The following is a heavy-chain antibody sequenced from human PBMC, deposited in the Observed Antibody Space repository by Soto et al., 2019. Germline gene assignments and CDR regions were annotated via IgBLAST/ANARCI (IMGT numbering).Heavy chain of an antibody. CDR1: GGSISSGDYY. CDR3: ASASYGGNSPSYYHFDY. J-gene: IGHJ4*02. CDR2: IYYSGST. D-gene: IGHD4-17*01. Sequence: SETLSLTCTVSGGSISSGDYYWSWIRQPPGKGLEWIGYIYYSGSTYYNPSLKSRVTISVDTSKNQFSLQLSSVTVADTAVYYCASASYGGNSPSYYHFDYWGQGTLVTVSS. V-gene: IGHV4-30-4*01.